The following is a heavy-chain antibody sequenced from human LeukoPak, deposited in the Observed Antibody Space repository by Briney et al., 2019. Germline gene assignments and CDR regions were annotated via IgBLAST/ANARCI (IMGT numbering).Heavy chain of an antibody. Sequence: GGSLRLSCAASGFTFSSYAMNWVRQASGKGLEWVSGITDNGRKTYYADSVKGRFSISRDNSKNTLYLQMSDLRAEDTAVYYCAKITMATTPNYWGQGTLVTVSS. CDR2: ITDNGRKT. CDR3: AKITMATTPNY. J-gene: IGHJ4*02. D-gene: IGHD3-10*01. CDR1: GFTFSSYA. V-gene: IGHV3-23*01.